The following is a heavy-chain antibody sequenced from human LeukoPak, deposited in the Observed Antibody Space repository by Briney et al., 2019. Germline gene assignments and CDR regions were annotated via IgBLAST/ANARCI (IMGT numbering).Heavy chain of an antibody. CDR3: ARGPGGAFDF. CDR2: ISSSSSTI. V-gene: IGHV3-48*01. D-gene: IGHD1-1*01. J-gene: IGHJ3*01. Sequence: GGSLRLSCAASGFIFSTYSMNWVRQAPGKGLEWVSYISSSSSTIYYADSVKGRFTISRDNAKNSLYLQINTLRAEDTAVYYCARGPGGAFDFWGQGAMVTVSS. CDR1: GFIFSTYS.